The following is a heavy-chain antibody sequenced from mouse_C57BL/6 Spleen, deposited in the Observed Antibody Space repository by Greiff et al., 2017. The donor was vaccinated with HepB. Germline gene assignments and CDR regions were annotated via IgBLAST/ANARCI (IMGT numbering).Heavy chain of an antibody. D-gene: IGHD1-1*01. CDR3: TRRDYYGSSYPCWYFDD. Sequence: VQLKQSGTVLARPGASVKMSCKTSGYTFTSYWMHWVKQRPGQGLEWIGAIYPGNSDTSYNQKFKGKAKLTAVTSASTASMELSSLTNADSAVYYCTRRDYYGSSYPCWYFDDWGTGTTVTVSS. V-gene: IGHV1-5*01. J-gene: IGHJ1*03. CDR1: GYTFTSYW. CDR2: IYPGNSDT.